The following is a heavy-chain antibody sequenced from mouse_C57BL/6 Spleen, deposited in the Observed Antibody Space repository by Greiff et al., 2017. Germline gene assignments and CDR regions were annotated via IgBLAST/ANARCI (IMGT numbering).Heavy chain of an antibody. V-gene: IGHV1-64*01. CDR3: AREGLSTMGDYDAMDD. CDR2: IHPNSGST. D-gene: IGHD2-1*01. CDR1: GYTFTSYW. J-gene: IGHJ4*01. Sequence: QVQLQQPGAELVKPGASVKLSCKASGYTFTSYWLHWVKQRPGQGLEWIGMIHPNSGSTNYNEKFKSKATLTVDKSSSTAYMQLSSLTSEDSAVYYCAREGLSTMGDYDAMDDWGQGTSVTVSS.